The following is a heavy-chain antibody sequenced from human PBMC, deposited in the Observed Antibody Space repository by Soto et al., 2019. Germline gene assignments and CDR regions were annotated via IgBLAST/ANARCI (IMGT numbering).Heavy chain of an antibody. J-gene: IGHJ4*02. CDR3: ATDPATGGYHRDSDY. Sequence: GGSLRLSCGTSGFTFANYAMGWVRQAPGKGLEWVSGISSSGGRTYYADSVKGRFTVSRDNSKNTPYLQMNSLRAEDTAVYYCATDPATGGYHRDSDYWGQGTLVTVSS. CDR1: GFTFANYA. V-gene: IGHV3-23*01. CDR2: ISSSGGRT. D-gene: IGHD3-16*01.